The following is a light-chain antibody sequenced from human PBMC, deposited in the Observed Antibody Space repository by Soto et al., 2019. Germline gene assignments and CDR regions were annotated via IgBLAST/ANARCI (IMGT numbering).Light chain of an antibody. CDR2: GAF. J-gene: IGKJ1*01. V-gene: IGKV3-20*01. Sequence: EIVLTQSPDILSLSPGERATLSCRASQSVSNSYLAWYQQKPGQAPRLLIYGAFLRATGIPERFTGSGSGTGFTLTISRLEPEDFAVYYCQQYGSSPRTFGQGTKVEIK. CDR1: QSVSNSY. CDR3: QQYGSSPRT.